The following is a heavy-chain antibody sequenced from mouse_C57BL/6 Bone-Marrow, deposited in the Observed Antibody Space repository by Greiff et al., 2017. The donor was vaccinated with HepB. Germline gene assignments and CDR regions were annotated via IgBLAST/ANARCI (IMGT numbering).Heavy chain of an antibody. J-gene: IGHJ1*03. CDR1: GFTFSNYW. V-gene: IGHV6-3*01. CDR3: TADNYGWYFDV. Sequence: DVKLVESGGGLVQPGGSMKLSCVASGFTFSNYWMNWVRQSPEKGLEWVAQIRLKSDNYATHYAESVKGRFTISRDDSKSSVYLQMNNLRAEDTGIYYCTADNYGWYFDVWGTGTTVTVSS. D-gene: IGHD1-1*01. CDR2: IRLKSDNYAT.